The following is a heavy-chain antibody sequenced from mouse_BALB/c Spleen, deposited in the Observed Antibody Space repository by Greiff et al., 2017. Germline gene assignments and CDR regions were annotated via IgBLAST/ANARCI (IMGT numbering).Heavy chain of an antibody. CDR1: GFTFSSFG. D-gene: IGHD2-14*01. Sequence: EVKLVESGGGLVQPGGSRKLSCAASGFTFSSFGMHWVRQAPEKGLEWVAYISSGSSTIYYADTVKGRFTISRDNPKNTLFLQMTSLRSEDTAMYYCARSYYRYDAMDYWGQGTSVTVSA. CDR2: ISSGSSTI. J-gene: IGHJ4*01. CDR3: ARSYYRYDAMDY. V-gene: IGHV5-17*02.